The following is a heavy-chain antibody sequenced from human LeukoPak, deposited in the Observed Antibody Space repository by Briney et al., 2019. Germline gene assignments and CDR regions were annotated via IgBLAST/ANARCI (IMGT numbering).Heavy chain of an antibody. Sequence: SSETLSLTCTVSGGSISSSSYYWGWIRQPPGKGLEWIGSIYHSGSTYYNPSLKSRVTISADTSKNQFSLKLSSVTAADTAVYYCARYCSSTSCPEKAAFDIWGQGTMVTVSS. D-gene: IGHD2-2*01. J-gene: IGHJ3*02. CDR2: IYHSGST. V-gene: IGHV4-39*01. CDR3: ARYCSSTSCPEKAAFDI. CDR1: GGSISSSSYY.